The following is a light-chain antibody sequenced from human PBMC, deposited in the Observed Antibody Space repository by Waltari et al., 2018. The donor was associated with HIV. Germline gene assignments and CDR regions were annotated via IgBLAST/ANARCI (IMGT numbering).Light chain of an antibody. CDR3: HQYNSNTPT. CDR1: LQITPY. Sequence: DVRMTQSPASLSASVGDRVTITCRSSLQITPYVAWVQQRPGAAPRSLIYDASTLLSGVPSRFSGSGSGSDFTLTISNVQPEDSATYYCHQYNSNTPTFGQGTRLE. J-gene: IGKJ5*01. V-gene: IGKV1-16*01. CDR2: DAS.